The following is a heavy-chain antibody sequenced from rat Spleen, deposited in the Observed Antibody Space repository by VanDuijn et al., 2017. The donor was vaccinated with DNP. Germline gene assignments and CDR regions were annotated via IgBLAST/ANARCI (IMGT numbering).Heavy chain of an antibody. D-gene: IGHD1-6*01. V-gene: IGHV5-20*01. CDR2: ISYDGGST. CDR1: GFTFINYG. Sequence: EVQLVESGGGLVQPGRSLKLSCATSGFTFINYGMAWVRQTPTKGLEWVASISYDGGSTYYRDSVKGRFTISRDNAKSSLYLQMDSLRSEDTATYYCTTANMYTTDYYYEEFDYWGQGVMVTVSS. J-gene: IGHJ2*01. CDR3: TTANMYTTDYYYEEFDY.